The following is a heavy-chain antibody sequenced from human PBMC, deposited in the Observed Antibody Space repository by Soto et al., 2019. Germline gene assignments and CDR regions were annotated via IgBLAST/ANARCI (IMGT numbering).Heavy chain of an antibody. CDR1: GFSLNNPRMG. Sequence: QVTLKESGPVLVKPTETLTLTCTVSGFSLNNPRMGVSWIRQPPGKALEWLAHIFSNDEKFYSTSLKSRLTIYRXTXISQVVLTMTNMDPVDTGTYYCARIRPGYYYYGLDVWGQGTTVTVSS. J-gene: IGHJ6*02. V-gene: IGHV2-26*01. CDR3: ARIRPGYYYYGLDV. D-gene: IGHD1-1*01. CDR2: IFSNDEK.